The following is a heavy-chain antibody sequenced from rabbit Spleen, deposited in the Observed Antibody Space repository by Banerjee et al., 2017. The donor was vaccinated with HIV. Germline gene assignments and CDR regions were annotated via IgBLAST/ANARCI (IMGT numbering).Heavy chain of an antibody. CDR2: IDAGSSGFT. J-gene: IGHJ6*01. D-gene: IGHD8-1*01. Sequence: QEQLVESGGDLVKPGASLTLTCTASGVSFSSNYYMCWVRQAPGKGLEWIACIDAGSSGFTYFASWAKGRFTYSKTSSTTVTLQMTSLTAADTATYFCARDTGSSFSTYGMDLWGPGTLVTV. CDR1: GVSFSSNYY. V-gene: IGHV1S45*01. CDR3: ARDTGSSFSTYGMDL.